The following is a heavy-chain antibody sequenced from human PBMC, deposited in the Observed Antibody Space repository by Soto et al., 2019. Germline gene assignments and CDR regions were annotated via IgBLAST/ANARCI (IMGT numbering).Heavy chain of an antibody. CDR3: ARRGSGRYYDY. CDR1: GFTFSSYA. D-gene: IGHD6-19*01. Sequence: EVQLLESGGGLVQPGGSLRLSCAASGFTFSSYAMRWVRQAPGKGLEWVSAISGSGGSTYYADSVKGRFTISRDNSMNTLYLQMNSLRAEDTAVYYCARRGSGRYYDYWGQGTLVTVSS. CDR2: ISGSGGST. J-gene: IGHJ4*02. V-gene: IGHV3-23*01.